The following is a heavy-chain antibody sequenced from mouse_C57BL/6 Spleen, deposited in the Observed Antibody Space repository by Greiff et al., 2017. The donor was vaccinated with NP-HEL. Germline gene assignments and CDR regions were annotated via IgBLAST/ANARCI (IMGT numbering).Heavy chain of an antibody. CDR1: GFTFTDYY. CDR2: IRNKANGYTT. D-gene: IGHD1-1*01. CDR3: ARYCYGSSAYYFDY. V-gene: IGHV7-3*01. Sequence: EVKLMESGGGLVQPGGSLSLSCAASGFTFTDYYMSWVRQPPGKALEWLGFIRNKANGYTTEYSASVKGRFTISRDNSQSILYLQMNALRAEDSATYYCARYCYGSSAYYFDYWGQGTTLTVSS. J-gene: IGHJ2*01.